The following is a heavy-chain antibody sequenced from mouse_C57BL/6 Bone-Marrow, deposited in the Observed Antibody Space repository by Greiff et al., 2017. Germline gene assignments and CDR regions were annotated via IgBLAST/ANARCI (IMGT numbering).Heavy chain of an antibody. D-gene: IGHD1-1*01. V-gene: IGHV1-59*01. Sequence: QVQLQQPGAELVRPGTSVKLSCKASGYTFTSYWMHWVKQRPGQGLEWIGVIDPSDSYTNYNQKFKGKATLTVDTSSSTDYMQLSSLTSEDSAVYYCARGYGSIYWYFDVWGTGTTVTVSS. CDR3: ARGYGSIYWYFDV. J-gene: IGHJ1*03. CDR2: IDPSDSYT. CDR1: GYTFTSYW.